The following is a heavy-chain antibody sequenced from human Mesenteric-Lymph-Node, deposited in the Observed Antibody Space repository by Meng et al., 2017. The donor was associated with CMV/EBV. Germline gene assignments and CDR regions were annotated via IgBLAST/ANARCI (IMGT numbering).Heavy chain of an antibody. V-gene: IGHV3-7*01. J-gene: IGHJ5*02. CDR3: AAYCGSTTCYDNHWFDP. CDR2: IKQDGSEK. CDR1: GFMFSSYW. D-gene: IGHD2-2*01. Sequence: GGSLRLSCAASGFMFSSYWMSWARQAPGKGLEWVANIKQDGSEKNYVDSVKGRFTISRDNGRNSLYLQMNSLRGEDTAVYYCAAYCGSTTCYDNHWFDPWGQGTQVTVSS.